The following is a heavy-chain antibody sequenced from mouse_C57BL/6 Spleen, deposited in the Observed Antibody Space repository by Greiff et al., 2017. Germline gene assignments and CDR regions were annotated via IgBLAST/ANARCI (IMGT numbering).Heavy chain of an antibody. V-gene: IGHV14-4*01. CDR1: GYNINDDY. D-gene: IGHD2-1*01. CDR2: IDPENGDT. CDR3: ALYSCYAMDY. Sequence: VQLQQSGAELVRPGASVKLSCTASGYNINDDYMHWVKQRPEQGLEWIGWIDPENGDTEYASKFQGKATITADPSSNTAYLPLSILTSDGTTVYYSALYSCYAMDYWGQGTSVTVSA. J-gene: IGHJ4*01.